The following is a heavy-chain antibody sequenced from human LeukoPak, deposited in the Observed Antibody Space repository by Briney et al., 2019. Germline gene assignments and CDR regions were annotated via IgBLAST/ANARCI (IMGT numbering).Heavy chain of an antibody. Sequence: GGSLRLSCAASGFSFSSYGMHWVRQAPGKGLEWVAVIWYDGSNKYYADSVKGRFTISRDNSKNTLYLQMNSLRAEHTAVYYCARAEGIAAAGNFDYWGQGTLVTVSS. CDR3: ARAEGIAAAGNFDY. D-gene: IGHD6-13*01. J-gene: IGHJ4*02. CDR1: GFSFSSYG. CDR2: IWYDGSNK. V-gene: IGHV3-33*01.